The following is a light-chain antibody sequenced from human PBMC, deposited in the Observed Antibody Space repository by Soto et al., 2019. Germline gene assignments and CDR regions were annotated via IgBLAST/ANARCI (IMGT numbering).Light chain of an antibody. V-gene: IGKV1-5*03. CDR3: QHYNSYSEA. CDR1: QTISSW. J-gene: IGKJ1*01. CDR2: KAS. Sequence: DIQISQAPSTLSGSLGDSVTNPCRASQTISSWLAWYQQKPGKAPKLLIYKASTLKSGVPSRFSGSGSGTEFTLTISSLQPDDFATYYCQHYNSYSEAFGQGTKVDIK.